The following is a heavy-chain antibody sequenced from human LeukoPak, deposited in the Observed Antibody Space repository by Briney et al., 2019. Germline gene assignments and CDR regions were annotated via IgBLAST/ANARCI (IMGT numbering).Heavy chain of an antibody. CDR3: TRDVTGDYWFDP. V-gene: IGHV1-2*02. J-gene: IGHJ5*02. CDR1: EYTFTACD. D-gene: IGHD3-16*01. Sequence: ASVKVSCKSSEYTFTACDMHWVRQAPGQGLEWMGWINPRSGGRDYAQKFQGRVTMTRDTSISTAYMELSRLTSDDTAVYYCTRDVTGDYWFDPWGQGTLVTVSS. CDR2: INPRSGGR.